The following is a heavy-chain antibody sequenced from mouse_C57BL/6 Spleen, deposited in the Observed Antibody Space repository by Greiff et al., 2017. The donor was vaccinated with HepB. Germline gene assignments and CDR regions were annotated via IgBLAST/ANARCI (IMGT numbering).Heavy chain of an antibody. CDR3: ARDYDVDY. CDR2: ISDGGSYT. D-gene: IGHD2-12*01. CDR1: GFTFSSYA. Sequence: EVQVVQSGGGLVKPGASVKLSCAASGFTFSSYAMSWVRQTPEKRLEWVATISDGGSYTYYPDNVKGRFTISRDNAKNNLYLQMSHLKSEDTAMYYCARDYDVDYWGQGTTLTVSS. V-gene: IGHV5-4*01. J-gene: IGHJ2*01.